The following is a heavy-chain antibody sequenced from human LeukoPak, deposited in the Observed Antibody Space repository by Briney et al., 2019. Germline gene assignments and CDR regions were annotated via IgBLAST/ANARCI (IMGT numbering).Heavy chain of an antibody. Sequence: GGSLRLSCAASGFTFSSYSLNWVRQAPGKGLEWVADIKEDGSEKYYVDSVKGRFTISRQNAKSSLFLQMNSLRAEDTAVYYCARPGLSQGAFDIWGQGTMVTVSS. V-gene: IGHV3-7*01. CDR2: IKEDGSEK. CDR3: ARPGLSQGAFDI. J-gene: IGHJ3*02. D-gene: IGHD1-14*01. CDR1: GFTFSSYS.